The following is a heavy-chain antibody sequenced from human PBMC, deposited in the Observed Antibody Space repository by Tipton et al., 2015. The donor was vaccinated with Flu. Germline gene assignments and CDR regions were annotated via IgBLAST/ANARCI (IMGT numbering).Heavy chain of an antibody. CDR3: AKGDDYGGWQVDY. J-gene: IGHJ4*02. CDR2: MNPNSGNT. V-gene: IGHV1-8*01. D-gene: IGHD4-23*01. Sequence: QLVQSGAEVKKPGASVKVSCKASGYTFTDYDIHWVRQATGQGPEWMGWMNPNSGNTGYAQKFQGRFAMTRNTSITTAYMELSSLRSEDTAVYYCAKGDDYGGWQVDYWGQGTRVTVSS. CDR1: GYTFTDYD.